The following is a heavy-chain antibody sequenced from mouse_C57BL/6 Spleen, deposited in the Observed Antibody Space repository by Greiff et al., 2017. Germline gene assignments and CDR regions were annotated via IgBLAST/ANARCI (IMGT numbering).Heavy chain of an antibody. CDR1: GFTFSDYY. D-gene: IGHD2-4*01. J-gene: IGHJ2*01. Sequence: EVKLVESEGGLVQPGSSMKLSCTASGFTFSDYYMAWVRQVPEKGLEWVANINYDGSSTYYLDSLKSRFIISRDNAKNILYLQMSSLKSEDTATYYCARGDYDGGYYFDYWGQGTTLTGSS. CDR3: ARGDYDGGYYFDY. V-gene: IGHV5-16*01. CDR2: INYDGSST.